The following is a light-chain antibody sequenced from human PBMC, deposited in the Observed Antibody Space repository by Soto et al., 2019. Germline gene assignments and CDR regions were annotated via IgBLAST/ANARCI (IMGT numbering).Light chain of an antibody. CDR3: ASYTSSSSYV. J-gene: IGLJ1*01. CDR2: EVS. Sequence: QSVLTQPASVSRSPGQSITISCTGTSSDVGGYNYVSWYQQHPGKAPKLMIYEVSNRPSGVSNRFSGSKPGNTASLTISGLQAEDEADYYCASYTSSSSYVFGTGTKVTVL. V-gene: IGLV2-14*01. CDR1: SSDVGGYNY.